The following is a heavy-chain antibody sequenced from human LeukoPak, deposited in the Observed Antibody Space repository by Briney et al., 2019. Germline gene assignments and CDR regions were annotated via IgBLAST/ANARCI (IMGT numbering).Heavy chain of an antibody. CDR1: GFTFSTYA. CDR3: AKSDCGGDCHLLDY. J-gene: IGHJ4*02. Sequence: GGSLRLSCAASGFTFSTYAMSWVRQAPGKGLEWISHFGGSGGTIYYADSVKGRFTISRDNSKNTLYLQMNSLRAEDTAVYYCAKSDCGGDCHLLDYWGQGTLVTVSS. V-gene: IGHV3-23*01. CDR2: FGGSGGTI. D-gene: IGHD2-21*02.